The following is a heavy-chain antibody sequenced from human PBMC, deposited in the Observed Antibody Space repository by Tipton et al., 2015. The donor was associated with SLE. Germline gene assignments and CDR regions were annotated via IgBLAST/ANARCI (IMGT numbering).Heavy chain of an antibody. J-gene: IGHJ6*02. V-gene: IGHV4-61*09. CDR2: IYTSGST. Sequence: TLSLTCAVYGGSISSSSYYWGWIRQPPGKGLEWIGHIYTSGSTNYNPSLKSRVTISVDTSKNQFSLKLSSVTAADTAVYYCARAGIAAAYGMDVWGQGTTVTVSS. CDR1: GGSISSSSYY. CDR3: ARAGIAAAYGMDV. D-gene: IGHD6-13*01.